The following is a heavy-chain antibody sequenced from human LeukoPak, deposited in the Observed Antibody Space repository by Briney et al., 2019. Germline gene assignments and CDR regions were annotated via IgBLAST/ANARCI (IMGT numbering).Heavy chain of an antibody. J-gene: IGHJ6*02. V-gene: IGHV3-33*01. Sequence: GGSLRLSCAASGFTFSSYGMHWVRQAPGKGLEWVAVIWYDGSNKYYADSVKGRFTISRDNSKNALYLQMNSLRAEDTAVYYCARAPYYYYGMDVWGQGTTVTVSS. CDR3: ARAPYYYYGMDV. CDR1: GFTFSSYG. CDR2: IWYDGSNK.